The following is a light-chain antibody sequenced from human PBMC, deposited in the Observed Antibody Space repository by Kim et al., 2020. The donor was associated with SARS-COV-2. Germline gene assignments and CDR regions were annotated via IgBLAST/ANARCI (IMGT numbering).Light chain of an antibody. V-gene: IGKV3-15*01. J-gene: IGKJ5*01. CDR2: AAS. Sequence: EIVLTQSPATLSVSPGERVTLSCRASQAVRGNLAWYQQKPGQAPRLLLYAASSRPTGVPARFSGSGSGTEFTLTISSLQSEDSAVYYCQQFYNWPPVTVGQGTRLEIK. CDR3: QQFYNWPPVT. CDR1: QAVRGN.